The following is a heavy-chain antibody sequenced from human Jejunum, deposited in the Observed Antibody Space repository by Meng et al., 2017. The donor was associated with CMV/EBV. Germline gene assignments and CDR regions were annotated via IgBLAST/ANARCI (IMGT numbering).Heavy chain of an antibody. CDR3: ARWVVPPGVGYGMDV. Sequence: FTFDEYAMHWVRQAPGKGLEWVSGISWNGDNMDYVDSVRGRSTISRDNAQNSLFLQMNSLRDEDTAVYFCARWVVPPGVGYGMDVWGEGTTVTVSS. D-gene: IGHD5-24*01. CDR1: FTFDEYA. V-gene: IGHV3-9*01. J-gene: IGHJ6*04. CDR2: ISWNGDNM.